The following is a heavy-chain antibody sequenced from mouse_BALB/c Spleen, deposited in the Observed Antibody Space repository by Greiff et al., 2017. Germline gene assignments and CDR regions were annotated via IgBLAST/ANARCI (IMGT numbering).Heavy chain of an antibody. CDR1: GYTFTSYW. CDR2: IYPGDGDT. J-gene: IGHJ3*01. D-gene: IGHD1-1*01. Sequence: VQVVESGAELARPGASVKLSCKASGYTFTSYWMQWVKHWPGQGLEWIGAIYPGDGDTRYTQKFKGKATLTADKSSSTAYMQLSSLASEDSAVYYCARGGIYGSSFAYWGQGTLVTVSA. V-gene: IGHV1-87*01. CDR3: ARGGIYGSSFAY.